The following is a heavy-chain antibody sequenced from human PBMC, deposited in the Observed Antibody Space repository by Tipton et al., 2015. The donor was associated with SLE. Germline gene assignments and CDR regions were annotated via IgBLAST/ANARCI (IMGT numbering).Heavy chain of an antibody. J-gene: IGHJ4*02. V-gene: IGHV3-21*01. CDR2: ISSSSSYI. CDR3: ARDLGLRFLEWFVDY. D-gene: IGHD3-3*01. Sequence: QLVQSGGGVVQPGRSLRLSCAASGFTFSSYGMHWVRQAPGKGLEWVSSISSSSSYIYYADSVKGRFTISRDNAKNSLYLQMNSLRAEDTAVYYCARDLGLRFLEWFVDYWGQGTLVTVSS. CDR1: GFTFSSYG.